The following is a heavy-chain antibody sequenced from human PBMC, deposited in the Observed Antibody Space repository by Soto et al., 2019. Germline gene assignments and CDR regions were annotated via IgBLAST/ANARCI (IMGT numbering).Heavy chain of an antibody. V-gene: IGHV5-51*01. Sequence: GESLMISCKGSGYGFTAYWIAWVRQMPGKGLEWMGIVYPYDSETKYNPSFQGQVSFSADKSISTAYLQWSSLKASDTAVYYCARRPSEFYAMDVWGQGTTVTVSS. CDR2: VYPYDSET. CDR1: GYGFTAYW. CDR3: ARRPSEFYAMDV. J-gene: IGHJ6*02. D-gene: IGHD3-10*01.